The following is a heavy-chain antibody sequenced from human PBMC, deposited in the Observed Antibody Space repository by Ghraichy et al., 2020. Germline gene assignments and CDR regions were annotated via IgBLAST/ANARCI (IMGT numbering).Heavy chain of an antibody. Sequence: GGSLRLSCTASGFTFSNYAMNWVRQAPGKGLEWVSVIRGGGVTYYADSVKGRFTVSRDNSKITRYLQMNSLRAEESAKYCCAKCRLNYGDDAVDIWGQGTMVTVSS. CDR1: GFTFSNYA. D-gene: IGHD4-11*01. CDR3: AKCRLNYGDDAVDI. J-gene: IGHJ3*02. V-gene: IGHV3-23*01. CDR2: IRGGGVT.